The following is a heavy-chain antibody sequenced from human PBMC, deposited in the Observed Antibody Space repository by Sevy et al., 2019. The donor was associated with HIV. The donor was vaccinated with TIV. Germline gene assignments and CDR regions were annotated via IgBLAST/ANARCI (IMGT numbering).Heavy chain of an antibody. J-gene: IGHJ5*02. CDR2: IYYTGST. CDR1: GGSISTYY. CDR3: ARAPPVRSGDDSLNWFDP. D-gene: IGHD5-12*01. V-gene: IGHV4-59*01. Sequence: SETLSLTCTVSGGSISTYYWSWIRQPPGKGLEYIGYIYYTGSTNYNPSLKSRVTISVDTSKNQFSLKLRSATAVDTAVYYCARAPPVRSGDDSLNWFDPWGQGTLVTVSS.